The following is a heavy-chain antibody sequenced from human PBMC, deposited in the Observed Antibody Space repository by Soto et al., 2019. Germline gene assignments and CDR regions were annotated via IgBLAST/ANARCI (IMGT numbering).Heavy chain of an antibody. Sequence: QVQLVQSGAEVKKPGSSVKVSCKASGGTFSSYTISWVRQAPGQGLEWMGRIIPILGIANYAQKFQGRVTITADKSTSTAYMELSSLRSEDTAGYYCARAGTVATNGYWGQGTLVTVSS. V-gene: IGHV1-69*02. D-gene: IGHD5-12*01. J-gene: IGHJ4*02. CDR1: GGTFSSYT. CDR3: ARAGTVATNGY. CDR2: IIPILGIA.